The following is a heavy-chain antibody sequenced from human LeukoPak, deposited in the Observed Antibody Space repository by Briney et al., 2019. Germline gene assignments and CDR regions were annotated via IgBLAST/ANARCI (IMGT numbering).Heavy chain of an antibody. V-gene: IGHV4-34*01. J-gene: IGHJ5*02. CDR3: ARGGVTIFGVVTRGWFDP. CDR2: INHSGST. CDR1: GGSFSGYY. Sequence: SETLSLTCAVYGGSFSGYYWSWIRQPPGKGLEWIGEINHSGSTNYNPSLKSRVTISVDTSKNQSSLKLSSVTAADTAVYYCARGGVTIFGVVTRGWFDPWGQGTLVTVSS. D-gene: IGHD3-3*01.